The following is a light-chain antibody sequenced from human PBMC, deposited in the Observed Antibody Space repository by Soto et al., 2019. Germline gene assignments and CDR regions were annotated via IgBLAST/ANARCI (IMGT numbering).Light chain of an antibody. CDR3: LSYDSSLRGWV. J-gene: IGLJ3*02. Sequence: QSVLTQPPSVSGAPGQRVTISCTGSSSNIGAGYDVHWYQQLPGTAPKLLIYGNSNRPSGVPDRFSGSKSGTSASLAITGLQAEDDADYYCLSYDSSLRGWVFGGGTKLTVL. CDR1: SSNIGAGYD. CDR2: GNS. V-gene: IGLV1-40*01.